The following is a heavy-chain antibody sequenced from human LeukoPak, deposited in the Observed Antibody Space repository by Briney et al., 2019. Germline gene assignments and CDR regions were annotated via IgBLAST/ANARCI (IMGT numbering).Heavy chain of an antibody. CDR1: GGSISSYY. V-gene: IGHV4-59*01. Sequence: SETLCLTCTVSGGSISSYYWSWIRQPPGKGLEWIGYIYYSGSTNYNPSLKSRVTISVDTSKNQFSLKLSSVTAADTAVYYCARERGLITGTTEYYYGMDVWGQGTTVTVSS. D-gene: IGHD1-7*01. J-gene: IGHJ6*02. CDR2: IYYSGST. CDR3: ARERGLITGTTEYYYGMDV.